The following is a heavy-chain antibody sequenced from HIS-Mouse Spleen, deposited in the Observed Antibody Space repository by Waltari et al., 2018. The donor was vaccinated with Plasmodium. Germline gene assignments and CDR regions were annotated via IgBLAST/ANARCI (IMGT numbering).Heavy chain of an antibody. J-gene: IGHJ2*01. Sequence: QVQLQQSCAGLLNPSETLSLTCDDYGGSFSGYYWIWIRQPPGKRLEWIGEINHSGSTNYNPSLKSRVTISVDTSKNQFSLKLSSVTAADTAVYYCARGLRGHYWYFDLWGRGTLVTVSS. V-gene: IGHV4-34*01. CDR1: GGSFSGYY. D-gene: IGHD3-10*01. CDR3: ARGLRGHYWYFDL. CDR2: INHSGST.